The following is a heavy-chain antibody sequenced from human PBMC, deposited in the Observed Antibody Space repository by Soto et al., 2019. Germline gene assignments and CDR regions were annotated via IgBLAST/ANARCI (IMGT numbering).Heavy chain of an antibody. CDR1: GGSISSGGYS. CDR2: IYHSGST. V-gene: IGHV4-30-2*01. Sequence: SETLSLTCAVSGGSISSGGYSWSWIRQPPGKGLEWIRYIYHSGSTYYNPSLTSRLTRSVDRSRNQFSLKLSSVTAADTAVYYCARDRGYSYGLDYWGQGTLVTVSS. D-gene: IGHD5-18*01. J-gene: IGHJ4*02. CDR3: ARDRGYSYGLDY.